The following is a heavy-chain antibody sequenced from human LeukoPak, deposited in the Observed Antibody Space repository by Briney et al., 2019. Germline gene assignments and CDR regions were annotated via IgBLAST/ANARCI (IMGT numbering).Heavy chain of an antibody. CDR3: AKDKISSWYRS. V-gene: IGHV3-9*01. Sequence: PRGSLRLSCAASGFTFDDYAMHWVRQAPGKGLEWVSGISWNSGSIGYADSVKGRFTISRDNAKNSLYLRMNSLRAEDTALYYCAKDKISSWYRSWGQGTLVTVSS. CDR1: GFTFDDYA. CDR2: ISWNSGSI. D-gene: IGHD6-13*01. J-gene: IGHJ4*02.